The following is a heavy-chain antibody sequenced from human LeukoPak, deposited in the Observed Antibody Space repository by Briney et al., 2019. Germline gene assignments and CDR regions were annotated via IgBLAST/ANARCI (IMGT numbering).Heavy chain of an antibody. CDR1: GGTFSSYA. J-gene: IGHJ4*02. CDR3: ARDWVSGSRFDY. V-gene: IGHV1-69*13. Sequence: SVKVSCKASGGTFSSYAISWVRQAPGQGLEWMGGIIPIFGTANYAQKFQGRVTITADESTSTAYMELSSLRSEDTAVYYCARDWVSGSRFDYWGRGTLVTVS. CDR2: IIPIFGTA. D-gene: IGHD5-12*01.